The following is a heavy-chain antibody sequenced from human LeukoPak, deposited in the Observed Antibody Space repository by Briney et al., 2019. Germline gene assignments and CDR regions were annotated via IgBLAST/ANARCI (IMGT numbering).Heavy chain of an antibody. D-gene: IGHD5-12*01. Sequence: PSETLSLTCTVSGGSISSYYWSWIRQPPGKGLEWIGYIYYSGSTNYNPSLKSRVTISVDTSKNQFSLELISVTAADTAVYYCARATLRGIQIDYWGQGTLVTVSS. CDR3: ARATLRGIQIDY. J-gene: IGHJ4*02. CDR2: IYYSGST. V-gene: IGHV4-59*01. CDR1: GGSISSYY.